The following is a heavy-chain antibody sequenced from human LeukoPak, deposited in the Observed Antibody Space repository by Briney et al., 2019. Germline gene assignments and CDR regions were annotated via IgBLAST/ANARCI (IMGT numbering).Heavy chain of an antibody. CDR3: ARHVGPQIENWFDP. CDR2: IYYSGST. Sequence: SETLSLTCTVSGGSISSYYWSWIRQPPGKGLEWIGYIYYSGSTNYNPSLKSRVTISVDTSKNQFSLKLSSVTAADTAVYYCARHVGPQIENWFDPWGQGTLVTVSS. J-gene: IGHJ5*02. CDR1: GGSISSYY. V-gene: IGHV4-59*08. D-gene: IGHD1-14*01.